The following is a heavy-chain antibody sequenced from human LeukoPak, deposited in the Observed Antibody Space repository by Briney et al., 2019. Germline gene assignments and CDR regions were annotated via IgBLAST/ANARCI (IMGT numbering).Heavy chain of an antibody. V-gene: IGHV3-21*01. CDR2: ISSSSSYI. CDR3: ARDGGYNYGMDV. J-gene: IGHJ6*02. D-gene: IGHD2-2*02. Sequence: GGSLRLSCAASGFAFSSYSMNWVRQAPGKGLEWVSSISSSSSYIYYADSVKGRFTISRDNAKNSLYLQMNSLRAEDTAVYYCARDGGYNYGMDVWGQGTTVTVSS. CDR1: GFAFSSYS.